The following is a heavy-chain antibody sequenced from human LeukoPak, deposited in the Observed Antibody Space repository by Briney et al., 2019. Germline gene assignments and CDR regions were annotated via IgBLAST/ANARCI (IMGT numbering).Heavy chain of an antibody. CDR2: IRYDGNNK. Sequence: GGSLRLSCAASGFTFSSSGMHWVRQAPGKGLEWVAFIRYDGNNKYYADSVKGRFTISRDNAKNSLYLQMNSLRAEDTALYYCARGDCSGGSCYLSLTTIDYWGQGTLVTVSS. D-gene: IGHD2-15*01. J-gene: IGHJ4*02. CDR3: ARGDCSGGSCYLSLTTIDY. CDR1: GFTFSSSG. V-gene: IGHV3-30*02.